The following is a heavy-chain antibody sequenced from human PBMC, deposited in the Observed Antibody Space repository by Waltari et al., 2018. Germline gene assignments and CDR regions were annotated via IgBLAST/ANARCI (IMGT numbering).Heavy chain of an antibody. D-gene: IGHD1-26*01. Sequence: QVQLVESGGGVVQPGRSLRLSCAASGFTFSSYGMHWVRQAPGKGLEWVAVISYDGSNKYYADSVKGRFTISRDNSKNSLYLQMNSLRAEDTALYYCAKGTEGELHFDYWGQGTLVTVSS. CDR3: AKGTEGELHFDY. J-gene: IGHJ4*02. CDR2: ISYDGSNK. CDR1: GFTFSSYG. V-gene: IGHV3-30*18.